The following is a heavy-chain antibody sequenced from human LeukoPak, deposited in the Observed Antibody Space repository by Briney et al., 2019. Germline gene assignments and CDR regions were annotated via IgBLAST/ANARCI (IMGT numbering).Heavy chain of an antibody. CDR2: IYYSGST. Sequence: SETLSLTCTVSGGSISSYYWSWIRQPPGKGLEWIGYIYYSGSTNYNPSLKSRVTISVDTSKNQFSLKLSSVTAADTAVYYCARGSYRDYDWYFDLWGRGTLVTVSS. D-gene: IGHD4-17*01. CDR1: GGSISSYY. V-gene: IGHV4-59*01. J-gene: IGHJ2*01. CDR3: ARGSYRDYDWYFDL.